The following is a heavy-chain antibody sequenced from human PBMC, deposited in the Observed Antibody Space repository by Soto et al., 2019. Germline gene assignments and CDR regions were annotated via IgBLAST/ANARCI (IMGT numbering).Heavy chain of an antibody. CDR3: SRVGGYYGDYPNFDY. J-gene: IGHJ4*01. D-gene: IGHD4-17*01. Sequence: ASETLSLTCIISGSSISPFYWTWIRQPPGRGLEWIGNVFYSGSTNYNPSLNSRVTMLVDRSRNQVSLRLTSVTAADTAVYFCSRVGGYYGDYPNFDYWG. V-gene: IGHV4-59*01. CDR1: GSSISPFY. CDR2: VFYSGST.